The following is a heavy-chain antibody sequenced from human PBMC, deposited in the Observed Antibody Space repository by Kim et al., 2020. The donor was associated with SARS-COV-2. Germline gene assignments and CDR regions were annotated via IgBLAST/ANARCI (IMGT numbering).Heavy chain of an antibody. CDR1: GFTFSPFA. D-gene: IGHD3-10*01. J-gene: IGHJ3*01. CDR3: ARNFGSATMIGDV. Sequence: RGSLRLSCTASGFTFSPFAMHWVRQAPGKGLEWVAVIRSDESKRYYAESVKDRFTISRDNSKNTLYLQMNSLRAEDTAIYYCARNFGSATMIGDVWGLGTMVTVSS. V-gene: IGHV3-33*01. CDR2: IRSDESKR.